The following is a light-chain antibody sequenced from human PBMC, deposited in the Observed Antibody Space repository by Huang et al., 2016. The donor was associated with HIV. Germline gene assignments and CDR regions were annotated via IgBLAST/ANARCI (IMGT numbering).Light chain of an antibody. CDR1: QSVFYSSNNKNY. J-gene: IGKJ5*01. CDR2: WAS. CDR3: QQYYSTPIT. V-gene: IGKV4-1*01. Sequence: DIVMTQSPDSLAVSLVERATINCKSSQSVFYSSNNKNYLAWYQQKPGQPPKLLIYWASTRESGVPDRFSGSGSGTDFTLTISSLQAEDVAVYYCQQYYSTPITFAQGTRLEIK.